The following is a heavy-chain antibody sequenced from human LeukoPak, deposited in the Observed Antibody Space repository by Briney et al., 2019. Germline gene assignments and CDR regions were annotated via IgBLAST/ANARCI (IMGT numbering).Heavy chain of an antibody. CDR1: GFTFSSYA. Sequence: PGGSLRLSCAASGFTFSSYAMSWVRQAPGKGLEWVSAISASGGSTYYADSVKGRFTISRDNSKNTLYLQMNSLRAEDTAVYYCAKDLKTVTIGRLMDVWGKGTTVTVSS. CDR2: ISASGGST. D-gene: IGHD4-17*01. V-gene: IGHV3-23*01. CDR3: AKDLKTVTIGRLMDV. J-gene: IGHJ6*03.